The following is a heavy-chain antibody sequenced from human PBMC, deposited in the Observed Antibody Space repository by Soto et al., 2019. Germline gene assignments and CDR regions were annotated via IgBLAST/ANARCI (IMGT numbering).Heavy chain of an antibody. V-gene: IGHV3-66*01. CDR2: TYSGDTT. CDR1: GFTVSNNY. J-gene: IGHJ4*02. D-gene: IGHD1-1*01. CDR3: ARFAFNSRFDG. Sequence: EVQLVESGGGLVQPGGSLRLSCVVSGFTVSNNYISWVRQAPGKGLEWVSVTYSGDTTYYADSVKGRFTVSRDISKNTLYLQMNSLRAEDTAVFYCARFAFNSRFDGWGQGTLVTVSS.